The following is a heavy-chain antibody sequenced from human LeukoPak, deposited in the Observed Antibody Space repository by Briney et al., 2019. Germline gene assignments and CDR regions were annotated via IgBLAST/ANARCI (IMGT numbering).Heavy chain of an antibody. Sequence: PGGSLRLSCAASGFTFSNAWMSWVRQASGKGLEWVGRIKSKTDGGTTDYAAPVKGRFTISRDDSKNTLYLQMNSLKTEDTAVYYCTTDYCSSTSCAWYYYDSSGYWGQGTLVTVSS. D-gene: IGHD3-22*01. V-gene: IGHV3-15*01. J-gene: IGHJ4*02. CDR3: TTDYCSSTSCAWYYYDSSGY. CDR2: IKSKTDGGTT. CDR1: GFTFSNAW.